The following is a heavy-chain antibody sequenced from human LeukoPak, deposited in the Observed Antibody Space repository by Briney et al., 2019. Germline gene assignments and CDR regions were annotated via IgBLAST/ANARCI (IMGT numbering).Heavy chain of an antibody. CDR1: GGSISSSSYY. Sequence: PSETLSLTCTVSGGSISSSSYYWGWIRQPPGKGLEWIGSIYYSGSTYYNPSLKSRVTISVDTSKNQFSLKLSSVTAADTAVYYCARPYSGSYYPPGLDFDYWGQGTLVTVSS. V-gene: IGHV4-39*01. CDR3: ARPYSGSYYPPGLDFDY. CDR2: IYYSGST. D-gene: IGHD3-10*01. J-gene: IGHJ4*02.